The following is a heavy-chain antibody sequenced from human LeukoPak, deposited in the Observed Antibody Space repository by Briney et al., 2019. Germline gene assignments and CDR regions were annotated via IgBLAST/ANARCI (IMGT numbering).Heavy chain of an antibody. CDR3: ARGHYFGSESHYSY. D-gene: IGHD3-10*01. V-gene: IGHV3-74*01. Sequence: GGSLRLSCAASGFTFSSYWMHWVRQAPGKGLVWVSRIDSVGSEINYADSVKGRFTIFRDNAKNTLYLQMNSLGAEDTAVYYCARGHYFGSESHYSYWGQGTLVTVSS. J-gene: IGHJ4*02. CDR1: GFTFSSYW. CDR2: IDSVGSEI.